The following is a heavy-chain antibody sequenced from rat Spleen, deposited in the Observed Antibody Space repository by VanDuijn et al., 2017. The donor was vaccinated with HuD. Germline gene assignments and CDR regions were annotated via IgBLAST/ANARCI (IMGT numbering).Heavy chain of an antibody. V-gene: IGHV5-22*01. CDR3: ARPDGYTYVMDA. D-gene: IGHD1-4*01. J-gene: IGHJ4*01. CDR1: GFSFSDCY. CDR2: ISYDGSNT. Sequence: EVQLVESGGGLVQPGRSLKLSCVASGFSFSDCYMAWVRQAPTKGLEWVASISYDGSNTYYRDSVKGRFTISRDNAKSTLYLQMDSLRSEDTATYYCARPDGYTYVMDAWGQGASVTVSS.